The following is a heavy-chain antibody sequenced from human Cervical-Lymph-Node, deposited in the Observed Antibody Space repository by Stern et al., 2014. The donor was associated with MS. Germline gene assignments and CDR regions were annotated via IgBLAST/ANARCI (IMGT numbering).Heavy chain of an antibody. CDR2: TNPNTGST. CDR1: GYTFTNYY. V-gene: IGHV1-2*06. CDR3: ARESQRGYFYGLDV. Sequence: VQLVESGADVKKPGASVTVSCKASGYTFTNYYIHWVRQAPGQGLEWMGRTNPNTGSTSYAQKFQGRVTMSRDTSISTAYMELKSLRSDDTAVYYCARESQRGYFYGLDVWGQGTTVTVSS. J-gene: IGHJ6*02. D-gene: IGHD5-24*01.